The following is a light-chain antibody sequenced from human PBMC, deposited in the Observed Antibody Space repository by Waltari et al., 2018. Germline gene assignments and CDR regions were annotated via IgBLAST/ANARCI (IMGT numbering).Light chain of an antibody. J-gene: IGKJ1*01. Sequence: AIRMTQSPSSPSASKGARVPITCRASQGIGSYLVWYQQKPGKAPKLLIYAASPLQSGVPSRFSGSGSGTDFTLTISCLQSEDFATYYCQQYYSYSWTFGQGTKVEIK. CDR1: QGIGSY. CDR3: QQYYSYSWT. CDR2: AAS. V-gene: IGKV1-8*01.